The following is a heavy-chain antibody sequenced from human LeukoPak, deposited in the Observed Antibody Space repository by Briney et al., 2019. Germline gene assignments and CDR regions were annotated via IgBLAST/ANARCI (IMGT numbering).Heavy chain of an antibody. D-gene: IGHD6-19*01. CDR2: IAYDGSDK. Sequence: GGSLRLSCAASGFAFSGYGMHWVRQAPGKGLEWVTYIAYDGSDKFYADSVKGRFTISRDNSKNTLYLQMNSLIAEDTAAYHCAKDRQQWLAVLDYWGQGTLVTVSS. CDR3: AKDRQQWLAVLDY. V-gene: IGHV3-30*02. CDR1: GFAFSGYG. J-gene: IGHJ4*02.